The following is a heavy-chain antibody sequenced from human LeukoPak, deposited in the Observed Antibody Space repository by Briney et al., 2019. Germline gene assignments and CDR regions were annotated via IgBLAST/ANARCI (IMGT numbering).Heavy chain of an antibody. Sequence: PSETLSLTCTVSGGSISSYYWSWIRQPPGKRLQWIGYIYYTGTTNYNPSLKSRVTISVDASKNQFSLKLSSLTAADTAVYYCARSSSAGGWGGWFDPWGQGTLVTVSS. V-gene: IGHV4-59*01. D-gene: IGHD2-15*01. CDR1: GGSISSYY. J-gene: IGHJ5*02. CDR2: IYYTGTT. CDR3: ARSSSAGGWGGWFDP.